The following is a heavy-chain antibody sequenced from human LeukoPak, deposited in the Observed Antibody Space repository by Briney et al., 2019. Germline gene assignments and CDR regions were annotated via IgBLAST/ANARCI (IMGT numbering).Heavy chain of an antibody. D-gene: IGHD1-26*01. CDR3: AREGRTDAFNI. CDR2: INPSGGST. CDR1: GYTFTSYY. J-gene: IGHJ3*02. Sequence: VASVNVSCKASGYTFTSYYMHWVRQAPGQGLEWMGIINPSGGSTSYAQKFQGRVTMTRDTSTSTIYMELSSLRSEDTAVYYCAREGRTDAFNIWGQGTMVTVSS. V-gene: IGHV1-46*01.